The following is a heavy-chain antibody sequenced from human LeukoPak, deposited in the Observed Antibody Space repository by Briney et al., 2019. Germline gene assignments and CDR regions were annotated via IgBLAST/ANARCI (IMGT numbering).Heavy chain of an antibody. V-gene: IGHV4-34*01. D-gene: IGHD2-21*02. J-gene: IGHJ5*02. CDR1: GGSFSGYS. Sequence: ELRWLTCADHGGSFSGYSLTWIRQSTGKGMEWIGGINHGGSTNYNPSLRSRVTISVDTSKNQFSLRLRSVSAADTAVYYCARGWVVTAYAPFDPWGQGTLVIVSS. CDR2: INHGGST. CDR3: ARGWVVTAYAPFDP.